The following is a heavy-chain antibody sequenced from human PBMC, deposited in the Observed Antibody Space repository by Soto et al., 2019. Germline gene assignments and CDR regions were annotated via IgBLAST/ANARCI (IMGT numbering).Heavy chain of an antibody. Sequence: SQTLSLTCAISGDRVSSNSAAWHWIRQSPSRGLEWLGRTYYRSKWYNDYAVSVKSRITINPDTSKNQFSLQLNSVTPEDTAVYYCARSITIFGVVIMPYYYYYMDVWGKGTTVTVSS. D-gene: IGHD3-3*01. V-gene: IGHV6-1*01. J-gene: IGHJ6*03. CDR3: ARSITIFGVVIMPYYYYYMDV. CDR2: TYYRSKWYN. CDR1: GDRVSSNSAA.